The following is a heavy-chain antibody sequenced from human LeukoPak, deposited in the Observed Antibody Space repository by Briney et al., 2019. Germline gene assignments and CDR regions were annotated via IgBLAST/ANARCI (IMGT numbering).Heavy chain of an antibody. CDR3: ARVLPYGSSSEWFDH. CDR1: GGSFSGYY. V-gene: IGHV4-34*01. Sequence: SETLSLTCAVYGGSFSGYYWNWVRQPPGKGLEWIGEINHSGSTNYNPSLKSRVTISVDTSKNQFSLKLSSLTAADTAVYYCARVLPYGSSSEWFDHWGQGTLVTVSS. D-gene: IGHD6-6*01. J-gene: IGHJ5*02. CDR2: INHSGST.